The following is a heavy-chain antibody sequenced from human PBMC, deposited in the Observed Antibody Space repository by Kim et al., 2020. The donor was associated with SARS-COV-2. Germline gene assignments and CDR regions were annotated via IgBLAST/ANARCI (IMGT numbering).Heavy chain of an antibody. Sequence: SNKYYANSVKGRFTISRDKTKKSLYLQMSSLRAEDTAVYYCARGLSGDCYWGQGTLVTVSS. D-gene: IGHD2-21*02. CDR3: ARGLSGDCY. V-gene: IGHV3-33*01. CDR2: SNK. J-gene: IGHJ4*02.